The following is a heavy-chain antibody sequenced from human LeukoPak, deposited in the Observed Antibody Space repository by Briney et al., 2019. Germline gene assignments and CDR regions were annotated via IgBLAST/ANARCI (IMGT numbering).Heavy chain of an antibody. D-gene: IGHD6-13*01. V-gene: IGHV4-59*08. Sequence: SETLSLTCTVSGGSISSFYWSWIRQPPGKGLEWIGYIYYSGSTNYNPSLKSRVTISVDTSKNQFSLRLNSVTAADTAVYYCARLSSGSSSWYDIDYWAREPWSPSPQ. CDR3: ARLSSGSSSWYDIDY. CDR1: GGSISSFY. J-gene: IGHJ4*02. CDR2: IYYSGST.